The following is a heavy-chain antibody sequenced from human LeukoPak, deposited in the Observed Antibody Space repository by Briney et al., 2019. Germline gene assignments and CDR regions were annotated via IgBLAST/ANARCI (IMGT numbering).Heavy chain of an antibody. D-gene: IGHD6-13*01. J-gene: IGHJ4*02. CDR2: ISYDGSNK. CDR3: TRDSAGTNNHYFDY. CDR1: GFTYSIYA. V-gene: IGHV3-30-3*01. Sequence: GRTLRLLQAASGFTYSIYAMHWVRQASAKGLEGGAVISYDGSNKHYADSVKGRFTISRDNSKNTLYLEMNSLRPEDTAVYYCTRDSAGTNNHYFDYWGQRTLVTVSS.